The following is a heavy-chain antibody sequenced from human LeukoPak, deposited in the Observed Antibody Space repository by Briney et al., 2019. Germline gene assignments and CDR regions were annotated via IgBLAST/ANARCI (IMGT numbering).Heavy chain of an antibody. CDR1: GYSISSGYY. V-gene: IGHV4-38-2*02. CDR3: ARELRWQQFSSGQNWFDP. Sequence: SETLSLXCTVSGYSISSGYYWGWIRQPPGRGLEWIGSLYHTGSTYYNPSLKSRVTISVDTSKNQFSLKLSSVTAADTAVYYCARELRWQQFSSGQNWFDPWGQGTLVTVSS. D-gene: IGHD5-24*01. CDR2: LYHTGST. J-gene: IGHJ5*02.